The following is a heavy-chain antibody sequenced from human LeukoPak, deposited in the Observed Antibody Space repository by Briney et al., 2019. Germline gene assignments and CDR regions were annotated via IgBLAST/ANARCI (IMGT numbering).Heavy chain of an antibody. CDR2: INPNSGGT. CDR1: GYTFTGYY. V-gene: IGHV1-2*06. CDR3: AREPPRWYSSGGY. D-gene: IGHD6-19*01. J-gene: IGHJ4*02. Sequence: ASVKVSCKASGYTFTGYYMHWVRQAPGQGLEWMGRINPNSGGTNYAQKVQGRVTMTRDTSISTAYMELSRLSSDDTAVYYCAREPPRWYSSGGYWGQGTLVTVSS.